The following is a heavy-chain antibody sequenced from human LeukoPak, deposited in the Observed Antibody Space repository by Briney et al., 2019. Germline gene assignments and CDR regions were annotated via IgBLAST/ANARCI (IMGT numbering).Heavy chain of an antibody. V-gene: IGHV3-33*01. CDR3: ARDSLAAAGFDY. D-gene: IGHD6-13*01. Sequence: GRSLRLSCAASGFTFSSYGMHWVRQAPGKGLEWVAVIWYDGGNKYYADSVKGRFTISRDNSKNTLYLQMNSLRAEDTAVYYCARDSLAAAGFDYWGQGTLVTVSS. CDR2: IWYDGGNK. CDR1: GFTFSSYG. J-gene: IGHJ4*02.